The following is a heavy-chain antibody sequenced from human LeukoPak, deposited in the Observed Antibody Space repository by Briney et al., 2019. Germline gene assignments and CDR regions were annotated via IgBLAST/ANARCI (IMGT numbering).Heavy chain of an antibody. CDR3: ARVGTYYDILTGFDY. J-gene: IGHJ4*02. CDR2: IYYSGST. Sequence: SETLSLTCTVSGGSLSRGDYYGSWIRQPPGKGLEWIGYIYYSGSTYYNPSLKSRVTISVDTSKNQFSLKLSSVTAADTAVYYCARVGTYYDILTGFDYWGQGTLVTVSS. D-gene: IGHD3-9*01. CDR1: GGSLSRGDYY. V-gene: IGHV4-30-4*01.